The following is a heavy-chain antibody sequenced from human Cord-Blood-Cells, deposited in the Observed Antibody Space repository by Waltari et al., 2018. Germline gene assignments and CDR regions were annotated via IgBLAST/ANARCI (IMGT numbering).Heavy chain of an antibody. CDR3: ARVRFWSGYYQEYFQH. CDR2: VMPIIGTA. D-gene: IGHD3-3*01. Sequence: QVQLVQSGAEVKKLGSSVKVYCKASGGTFSSCAISWVRQAPGQGLEWMGGVMPIIGTARYERKCQGRVTITAEESTSAAYMGLSSLRSEDTAVYYCARVRFWSGYYQEYFQHWGQGTLVTVSS. CDR1: GGTFSSCA. J-gene: IGHJ1*01. V-gene: IGHV1-69*01.